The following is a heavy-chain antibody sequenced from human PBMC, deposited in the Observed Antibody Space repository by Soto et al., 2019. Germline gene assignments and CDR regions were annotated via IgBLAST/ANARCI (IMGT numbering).Heavy chain of an antibody. D-gene: IGHD3-16*01. CDR2: ISYNGRNK. V-gene: IGHV3-30*04. CDR3: ARQAKIGDRSQFYFDS. Sequence: QVQLVESGGDVVQPGRSLRLSCAASGFTFSFYAMHWVRQAPGKGLEWVGGISYNGRNKHYVDAVKGRFTISRDNSQDTLYLQMDSLRPDDTAVYYCARQAKIGDRSQFYFDSWGQGTLVTVSS. J-gene: IGHJ4*02. CDR1: GFTFSFYA.